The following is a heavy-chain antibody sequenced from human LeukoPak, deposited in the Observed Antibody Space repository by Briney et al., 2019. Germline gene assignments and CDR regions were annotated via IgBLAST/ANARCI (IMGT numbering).Heavy chain of an antibody. J-gene: IGHJ4*02. Sequence: GGSLRLSCAASGFTFSSYWMHWVRQAPGKGLVWVSRINSDGSSTSYADSVKGRFTISRDNAKKALYLQMNGLRAEDTALYYCARGYTSGGVDHWGQGTLVTVSS. D-gene: IGHD6-25*01. V-gene: IGHV3-74*01. CDR1: GFTFSSYW. CDR2: INSDGSST. CDR3: ARGYTSGGVDH.